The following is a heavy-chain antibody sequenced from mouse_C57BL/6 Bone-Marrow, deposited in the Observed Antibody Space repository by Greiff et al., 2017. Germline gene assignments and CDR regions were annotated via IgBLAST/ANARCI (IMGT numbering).Heavy chain of an antibody. CDR2: INPSTGGT. CDR3: ARRGYSNYGAMDY. D-gene: IGHD2-5*01. Sequence: EVQLQQSGPELVKPGTSVKISCKASGYSFTGYYMNWVKQSPEKSLEWIGEINPSTGGTTYNQKFKAKATLTVDKSSSTAYMQLKSLTSEDSAVYYCARRGYSNYGAMDYWGQGTSVTVSS. CDR1: GYSFTGYY. J-gene: IGHJ4*01. V-gene: IGHV1-42*01.